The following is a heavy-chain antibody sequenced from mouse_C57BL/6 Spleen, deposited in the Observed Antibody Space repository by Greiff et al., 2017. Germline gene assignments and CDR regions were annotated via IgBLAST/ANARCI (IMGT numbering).Heavy chain of an antibody. CDR2: IHPSDSDT. Sequence: QVQLKQPGAELVKPGASVKVSCKASGYTFTSYWMHWVKQRPGQGLEWIGRIHPSDSDTNYNQKFKGKATLTVDKSSSTAYMQLSSLTSEDSAVYYCAIDEIWRGLIYYDYVPFAYWGQGTLVTVSA. D-gene: IGHD2-4*01. V-gene: IGHV1-74*01. CDR1: GYTFTSYW. J-gene: IGHJ3*01. CDR3: AIDEIWRGLIYYDYVPFAY.